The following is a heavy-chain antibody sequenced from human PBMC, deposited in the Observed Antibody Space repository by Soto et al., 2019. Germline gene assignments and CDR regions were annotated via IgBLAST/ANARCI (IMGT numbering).Heavy chain of an antibody. CDR3: ARQGDSRILRDTFDI. Sequence: QVQLVQSGAEVKQPGASVKVCCKSSGYTFTHYAMHWVRQAPGQGLEWLGWINTDNGNTAFSQKFQGRVSITMDTSASTAYVDLSSLISEDTAVYYCARQGDSRILRDTFDIWGQGTLVTVAS. D-gene: IGHD2-8*01. J-gene: IGHJ3*02. CDR2: INTDNGNT. CDR1: GYTFTHYA. V-gene: IGHV1-3*04.